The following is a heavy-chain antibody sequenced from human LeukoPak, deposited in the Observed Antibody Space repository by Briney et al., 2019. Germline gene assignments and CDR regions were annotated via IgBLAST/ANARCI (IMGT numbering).Heavy chain of an antibody. CDR3: ARARSDSGRFDS. D-gene: IGHD4-17*01. V-gene: IGHV4-59*01. J-gene: IGHJ4*02. Sequence: KPSETLSLTCTVSGYSMSNYYWSWIRQPPGKGLEWIAYIYYSGYTSYNPSLKSRVTISIDTSKNQFSLKLSSVSAADTAVYYCARARSDSGRFDSWGQGTLVTVSS. CDR1: GYSMSNYY. CDR2: IYYSGYT.